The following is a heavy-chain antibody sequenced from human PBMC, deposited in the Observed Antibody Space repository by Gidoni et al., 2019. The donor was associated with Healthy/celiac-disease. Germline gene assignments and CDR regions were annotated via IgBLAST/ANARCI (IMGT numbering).Heavy chain of an antibody. D-gene: IGHD1-26*01. V-gene: IGHV4-34*01. J-gene: IGHJ4*02. CDR1: GGSFSGYY. CDR3: ARGQGGSYSKFPFDY. CDR2: SNHSGST. Sequence: QVQLQQWGAGLLKPSETLSLTCAVYGGSFSGYYWSWIRQPPGKGLEWIGESNHSGSTNYNPSLKSRVTISVDTSKNQFSLKLSSVTAADTAVYYCARGQGGSYSKFPFDYWGQGTLVTVSS.